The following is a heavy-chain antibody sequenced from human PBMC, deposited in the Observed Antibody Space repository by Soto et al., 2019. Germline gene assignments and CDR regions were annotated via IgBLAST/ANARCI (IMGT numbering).Heavy chain of an antibody. Sequence: SLRLSCAAAGFSFSSYAMSWVRQAPGKGLEWVSSSSGSGGTTYYADSVKGRFTISRDNSKNTLYLQMNSLRAEDTAVYYCAKRYDFWSGHLDYWGQGTLVTVSS. CDR1: GFSFSSYA. CDR2: SSGSGGTT. V-gene: IGHV3-23*01. J-gene: IGHJ4*02. CDR3: AKRYDFWSGHLDY. D-gene: IGHD3-3*01.